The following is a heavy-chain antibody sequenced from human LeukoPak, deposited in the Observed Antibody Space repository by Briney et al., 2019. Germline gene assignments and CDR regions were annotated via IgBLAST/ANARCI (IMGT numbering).Heavy chain of an antibody. Sequence: PGASLRLSCAGSGFTFCIFSKFALSWGRQAPGKGLEWVCVISGSGDTTYYADAVRGRFTISRDNSKDTLYLQMNSLRAEDTAVYYCASGRITGWYYFDNWGQGTLVTVSS. CDR2: ISGSGDTT. CDR3: ASGRITGWYYFDN. V-gene: IGHV3-23*01. D-gene: IGHD3-16*01. CDR1: GFTFCIFSKFA. J-gene: IGHJ4*02.